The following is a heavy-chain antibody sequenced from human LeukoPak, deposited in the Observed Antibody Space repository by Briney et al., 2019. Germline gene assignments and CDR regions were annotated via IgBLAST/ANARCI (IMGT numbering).Heavy chain of an antibody. J-gene: IGHJ4*02. CDR2: INHSGST. Sequence: SETLSLTCAVYGGSFSGYYWSWIRQPPGKGLEWIGEINHSGSTNYNPSLKSRVTISVDTSKDQFSLKLSSVTAADTAVYYCARGVSKGIAAAGESDYWGQGTLVTVSS. CDR3: ARGVSKGIAAAGESDY. CDR1: GGSFSGYY. V-gene: IGHV4-34*01. D-gene: IGHD6-13*01.